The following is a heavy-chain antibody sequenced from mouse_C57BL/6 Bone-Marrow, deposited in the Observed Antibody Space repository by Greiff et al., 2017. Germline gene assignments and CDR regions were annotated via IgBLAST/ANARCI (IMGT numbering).Heavy chain of an antibody. Sequence: QFQLQQPGAALVKPGASVKMSCKASGYTFTSSWITWVKQRPGQGLEWIGDIYPGSGSTTYNEKFKSKATLTVDTSSSTAYMQLSGLTSEDSAVYYCARGGLGRGYWGQGTTLTVSS. D-gene: IGHD4-1*01. CDR2: IYPGSGST. V-gene: IGHV1-55*01. CDR1: GYTFTSSW. CDR3: ARGGLGRGY. J-gene: IGHJ2*01.